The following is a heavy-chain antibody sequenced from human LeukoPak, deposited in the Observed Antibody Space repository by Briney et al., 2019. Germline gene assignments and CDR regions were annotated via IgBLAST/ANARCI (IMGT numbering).Heavy chain of an antibody. D-gene: IGHD3-3*01. CDR1: GGSISSYY. CDR3: ARDFWSGYENTDAFDI. CDR2: IYTSGST. V-gene: IGHV4-4*07. Sequence: SETLSLTCTVSGGSISSYYWSWIRQPAGKGLEWIGRIYTSGSTNYNPSLKSRVTMSVDTSKNQFSLKLGSVTAADTAVYYCARDFWSGYENTDAFDIWGQGTMVTVSS. J-gene: IGHJ3*02.